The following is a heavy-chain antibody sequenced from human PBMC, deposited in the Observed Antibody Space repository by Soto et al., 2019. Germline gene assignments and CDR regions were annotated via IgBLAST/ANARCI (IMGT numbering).Heavy chain of an antibody. V-gene: IGHV4-30-2*01. D-gene: IGHD2-8*02. CDR3: ARDKITGLLDY. CDR2: INHSGST. CDR1: GGSISSGGYS. J-gene: IGHJ4*02. Sequence: PSETLSLTCAVSGGSISSGGYSWSWIRQPPGKGLEWIGEINHSGSTTYNPSLKSRVTISVDKSKNQFSLKLTSVTAADTAVYYCARDKITGLLDYWGQGTLVTVSS.